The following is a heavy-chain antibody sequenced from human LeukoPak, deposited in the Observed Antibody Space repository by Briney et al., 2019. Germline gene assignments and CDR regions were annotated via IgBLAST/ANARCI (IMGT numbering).Heavy chain of an antibody. CDR1: GGSISSSSYY. J-gene: IGHJ4*02. CDR2: IYYSGST. Sequence: SETLSLTCTVSGGSISSSSYYWGWIRQPPGKGLEWIGSIYYSGSTYYNPSLKSRVTISVDTSKNQFSLKLSSVTAADTAAYYCARQSIAAAGTGAYFDYWGQGTLVTVSS. V-gene: IGHV4-39*01. CDR3: ARQSIAAAGTGAYFDY. D-gene: IGHD6-13*01.